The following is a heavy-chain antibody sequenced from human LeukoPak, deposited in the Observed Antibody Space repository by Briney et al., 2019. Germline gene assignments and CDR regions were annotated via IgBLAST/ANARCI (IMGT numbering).Heavy chain of an antibody. CDR2: IYYSGTT. CDR3: ARGVYIAAAQYAY. D-gene: IGHD6-13*01. J-gene: IGHJ4*02. Sequence: PSETLSLTCTVSGVSISSYYWSLLRQPPGKGLEWIGYIYYSGTTNYNPSLKSRVTISVDTSKNQFSLKLSSVTAADTAVYYCARGVYIAAAQYAYWGQGTLVTVSS. V-gene: IGHV4-59*01. CDR1: GVSISSYY.